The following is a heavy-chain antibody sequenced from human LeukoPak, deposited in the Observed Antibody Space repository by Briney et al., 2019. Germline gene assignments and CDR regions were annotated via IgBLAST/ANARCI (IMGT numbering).Heavy chain of an antibody. CDR2: INHSGST. Sequence: GSLRLPCAASGFTFSSYAMSWVRQAPGKGLEWIGEINHSGSTNYNPSLKSRVTISVDTSKNQFSLKLSSVTAADTAVYYCARHPGLAAFSDYWGQGTLVTVSS. V-gene: IGHV4-34*01. CDR1: GFTFSSYA. D-gene: IGHD3-16*01. CDR3: ARHPGLAAFSDY. J-gene: IGHJ4*02.